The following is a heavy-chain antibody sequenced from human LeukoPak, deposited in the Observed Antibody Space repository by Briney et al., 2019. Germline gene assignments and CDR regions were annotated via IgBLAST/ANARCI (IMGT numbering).Heavy chain of an antibody. CDR3: ARGGVAATRLATLNWFDP. D-gene: IGHD2-15*01. J-gene: IGHJ5*02. V-gene: IGHV1-69*05. CDR2: IIPIFGTA. CDR1: GGTFSSYA. Sequence: ASVKVSCKASGGTFSSYAISWVRQAPGQGLEWMGRIIPIFGTANYAQKFQGRVTITTDESTSTAYMELSCLRSEDTAVYYCARGGVAATRLATLNWFDPWGQGTLVTVSS.